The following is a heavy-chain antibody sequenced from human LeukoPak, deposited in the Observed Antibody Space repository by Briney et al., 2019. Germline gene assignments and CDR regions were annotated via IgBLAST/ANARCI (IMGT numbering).Heavy chain of an antibody. CDR3: AKDSEVVITHYYFDY. Sequence: GGSLRLSCAASGFTFYDYAMHWVRHAPGKGLEWVSGISCNSGSIGYAYSVKGRFTIFRDNAKNSLYLQMNSLRAEDTALYYCAKDSEVVITHYYFDYWGQGTLVTVSS. J-gene: IGHJ4*02. D-gene: IGHD3-22*01. V-gene: IGHV3-9*01. CDR2: ISCNSGSI. CDR1: GFTFYDYA.